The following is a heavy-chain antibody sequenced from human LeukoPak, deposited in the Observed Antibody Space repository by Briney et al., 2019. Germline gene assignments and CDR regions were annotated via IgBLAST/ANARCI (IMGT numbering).Heavy chain of an antibody. D-gene: IGHD6-19*01. V-gene: IGHV4-39*01. CDR1: GGSISSSSYY. J-gene: IGHJ4*02. CDR3: ARQRIAVAGTRKVFDY. CDR2: IYYSGST. Sequence: SETLSLTCTVSGGSISSSSYYWGWIRQPPGKGLEWIGSIYYSGSTYYNPSLKSRVTISVDTSKNQFSLTVSSATAADTAVYYCARQRIAVAGTRKVFDYWGQGTLVTVSS.